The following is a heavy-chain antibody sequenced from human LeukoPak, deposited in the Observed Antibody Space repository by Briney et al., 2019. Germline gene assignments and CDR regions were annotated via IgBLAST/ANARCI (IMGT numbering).Heavy chain of an antibody. CDR3: AHTATLYYYYYMDV. CDR2: IYTSGST. D-gene: IGHD5-18*01. Sequence: PSETLSLTCTVSGGSISSYYWSWIRQPAGKGLEWIGRIYTSGSTNYNPSLKSRVTISVDTSKNQFSLKLSSVTAADTAVYYCAHTATLYYYYYMDVWGKGTTVTVSS. V-gene: IGHV4-4*07. CDR1: GGSISSYY. J-gene: IGHJ6*03.